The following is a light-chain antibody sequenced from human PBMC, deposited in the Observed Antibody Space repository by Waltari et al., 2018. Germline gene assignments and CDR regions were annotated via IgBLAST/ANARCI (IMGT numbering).Light chain of an antibody. J-gene: IGLJ3*02. Sequence: QAVVTPEPSLTVSPGGTVTLPCGSSTGAVTNGHSPYWFQQKRGQAPRTLIYDTTDRHSWTPARFSGSLLGGKAALTLSGAQPEDEADYYCFLSYGGARVFGGGTKLTVL. CDR2: DTT. CDR1: TGAVTNGHS. CDR3: FLSYGGARV. V-gene: IGLV7-46*01.